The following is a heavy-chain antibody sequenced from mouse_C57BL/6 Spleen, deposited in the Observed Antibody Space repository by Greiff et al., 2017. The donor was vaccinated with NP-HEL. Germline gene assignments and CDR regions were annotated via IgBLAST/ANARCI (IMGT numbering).Heavy chain of an antibody. CDR1: GFTFSSYA. J-gene: IGHJ4*01. Sequence: DVMLVESGEGLVKPGGSLKLSCAASGFTFSSYAMSWVRQTPEKRLEWVAYISSGGDYIYYADTVKGRFTISRDNARNTLYLQMSSLKSEDTAMYYCTRDDYDGGVDYWGQGTSVTVSS. D-gene: IGHD2-4*01. CDR2: ISSGGDYI. V-gene: IGHV5-9-1*02. CDR3: TRDDYDGGVDY.